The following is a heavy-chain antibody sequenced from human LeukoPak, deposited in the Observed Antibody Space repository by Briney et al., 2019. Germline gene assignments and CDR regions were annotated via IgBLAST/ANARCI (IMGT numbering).Heavy chain of an antibody. J-gene: IGHJ3*02. CDR2: ISSSSSTI. CDR3: ASGFQDYYDSSGPYDAFDI. Sequence: GGSLRLSCAASGFTFSSYSMNWVRQAPGKGLEWVSYISSSSSTIYYAGSVKGRFTISRDNAKNSLYLQMNSLRDEDTAVYYCASGFQDYYDSSGPYDAFDIWGQGTTVTVSS. CDR1: GFTFSSYS. V-gene: IGHV3-48*02. D-gene: IGHD3-22*01.